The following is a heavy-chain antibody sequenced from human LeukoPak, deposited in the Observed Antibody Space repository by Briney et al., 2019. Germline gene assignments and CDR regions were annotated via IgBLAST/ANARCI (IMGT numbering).Heavy chain of an antibody. CDR3: ARKRRITIFGVVIGAYYYYYMDV. Sequence: KTSETLSLTCAVYGGSFSGYYWSWIRQPPGKGLEWIGEINHSGSTNYNPSLKSRVTISVDTSKNQFSLKLSSVTVADTAVYYCARKRRITIFGVVIGAYYYYYMDVWGKGTTVTVSS. CDR2: INHSGST. J-gene: IGHJ6*03. V-gene: IGHV4-34*01. CDR1: GGSFSGYY. D-gene: IGHD3-3*01.